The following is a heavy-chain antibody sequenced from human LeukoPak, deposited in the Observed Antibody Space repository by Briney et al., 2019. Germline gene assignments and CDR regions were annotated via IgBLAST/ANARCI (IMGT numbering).Heavy chain of an antibody. D-gene: IGHD6-13*01. V-gene: IGHV4-30-4*01. CDR2: MYYSGST. Sequence: SQTLSLTCTVSGGSISSGDYYWSWIRQPPGKGLEWIAYMYYSGSTYYNPSLKSRVTISVDTSKNQFSLKLSSVTAADTAVYYCARFTIAIAAAGTRNGNWFDPWGQGTLVTVSS. J-gene: IGHJ5*02. CDR1: GGSISSGDYY. CDR3: ARFTIAIAAAGTRNGNWFDP.